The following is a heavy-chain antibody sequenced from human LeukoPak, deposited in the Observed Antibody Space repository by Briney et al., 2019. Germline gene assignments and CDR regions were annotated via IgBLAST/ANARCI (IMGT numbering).Heavy chain of an antibody. CDR3: AKHPPYDFWSGCYFDY. J-gene: IGHJ4*02. Sequence: GGSLRLSCAASGFTFSSYAISWVRQAPGKGLEWVSAISGSGGSTYYADSVKGRFTISRDNSKNTLYLQMNSLRAEDTAVYYCAKHPPYDFWSGCYFDYWGQGTLVTVSS. CDR2: ISGSGGST. D-gene: IGHD3-3*01. V-gene: IGHV3-23*01. CDR1: GFTFSSYA.